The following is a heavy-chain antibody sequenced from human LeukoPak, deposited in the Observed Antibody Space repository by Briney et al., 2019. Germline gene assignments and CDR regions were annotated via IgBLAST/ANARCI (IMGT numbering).Heavy chain of an antibody. J-gene: IGHJ6*03. CDR1: GFTFSSYS. Sequence: KAGGSLRLSCAASGFTFSSYSMNWVRQAPGKGLEWVSYISSSSSTIYYADSVKGRFTISRDNAKNSLYLQMNSLRAEDTAVYYCARDGNYDLTPYMDVWGKGTTVTVSS. V-gene: IGHV3-48*04. CDR3: ARDGNYDLTPYMDV. D-gene: IGHD3-3*01. CDR2: ISSSSSTI.